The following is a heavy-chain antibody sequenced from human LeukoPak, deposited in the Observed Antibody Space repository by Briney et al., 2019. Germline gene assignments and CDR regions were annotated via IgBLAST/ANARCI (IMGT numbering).Heavy chain of an antibody. CDR3: ARQRFLEWSQDAFDI. CDR1: GGSINSSTYY. J-gene: IGHJ3*02. Sequence: PSETLSLTCTVSGGSINSSTYYWGWIRQPPGKGLEWIENIYYSGSTYYNPSLKSRVTISVDTSKNQFSLKLSSVTAADTAVYYCARQRFLEWSQDAFDIWGHGTVVTVSS. CDR2: IYYSGST. V-gene: IGHV4-39*01. D-gene: IGHD3-3*01.